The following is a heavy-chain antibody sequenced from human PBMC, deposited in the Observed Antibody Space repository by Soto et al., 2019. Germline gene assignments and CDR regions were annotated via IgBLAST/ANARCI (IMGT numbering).Heavy chain of an antibody. CDR1: GGSISSGGYS. CDR3: ASGPIVVVPAAKLCDNWFDP. V-gene: IGHV4-31*03. D-gene: IGHD2-2*01. CDR2: IYYSGST. Sequence: PSETLSLTCTVSGGSISSGGYSWSWIRQHPGKGLEWIGYIYYSGSTYYNPSLKSRVTISVYTSKNQFSLKLSSVTAADTAVYYCASGPIVVVPAAKLCDNWFDPWGQGTLVTVSS. J-gene: IGHJ5*02.